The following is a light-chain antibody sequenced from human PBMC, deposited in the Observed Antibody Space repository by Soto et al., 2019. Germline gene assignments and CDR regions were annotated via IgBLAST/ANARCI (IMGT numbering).Light chain of an antibody. CDR1: QSISSY. J-gene: IGKJ2*01. CDR2: AAS. V-gene: IGKV1-39*01. Sequence: DIQMTQSPSSLSASVGDRVTITCRASQSISSYLNWYQQKPGKAPKLLIYAASSLQSGVPSRFSGSGSGTALTLTISSLQPEDFATYYCQQRYSTPYTFGQGTKLEIK. CDR3: QQRYSTPYT.